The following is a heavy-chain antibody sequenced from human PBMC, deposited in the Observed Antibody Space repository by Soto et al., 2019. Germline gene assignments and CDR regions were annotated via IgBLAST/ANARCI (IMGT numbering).Heavy chain of an antibody. CDR1: GDSVTSVNYF. CDR3: AREFGYYDSSGHVPKSDVGAFDI. D-gene: IGHD3-22*01. J-gene: IGHJ3*02. CDR2: ISNSGIS. Sequence: ETLSLTCAVSGDSVTSVNYFWTWIRQPPGGGLEWIGYISNSGISKYNPSLKSRVAMSQDTSKNQFSLNLHSVTAADTAVYYCAREFGYYDSSGHVPKSDVGAFDIWGQGTMVTVSS. V-gene: IGHV4-61*01.